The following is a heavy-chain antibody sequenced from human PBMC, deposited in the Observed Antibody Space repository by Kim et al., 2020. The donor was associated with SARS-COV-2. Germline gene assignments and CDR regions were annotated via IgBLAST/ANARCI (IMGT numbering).Heavy chain of an antibody. CDR3: ARGHNWNYYYCGVDV. Sequence: ASVKVSCKASGYTFTSYAMHWVRQAPGQRLEWMGWINAGNGNTKCSQKFQGRVTITRDTSASTAYMELSSLRSEDTAVYYCARGHNWNYYYCGVDVWGQGTRVTVSS. J-gene: IGHJ6*02. CDR2: INAGNGNT. D-gene: IGHD1-20*01. CDR1: GYTFTSYA. V-gene: IGHV1-3*01.